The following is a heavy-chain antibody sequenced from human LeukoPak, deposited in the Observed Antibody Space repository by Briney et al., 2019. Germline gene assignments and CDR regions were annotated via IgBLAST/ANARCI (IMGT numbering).Heavy chain of an antibody. D-gene: IGHD6-19*01. V-gene: IGHV1-2*06. CDR1: GYTFTGYY. CDR2: INPNSGGT. J-gene: IGHJ5*02. Sequence: VASVKVSCKASGYTFTGYYMHWARQAPGQGLEWMGRINPNSGGTNYAQKFQGRVTITRDTSISTAYMELSRLRSDDTAVYYCAKDHAVAGTSNWFDPWGQGTLVTVSS. CDR3: AKDHAVAGTSNWFDP.